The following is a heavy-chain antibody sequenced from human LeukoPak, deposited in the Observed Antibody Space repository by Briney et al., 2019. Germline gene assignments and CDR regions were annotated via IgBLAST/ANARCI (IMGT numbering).Heavy chain of an antibody. V-gene: IGHV4-59*01. J-gene: IGHJ4*02. CDR3: ASDSRGVGN. CDR2: IYYSGST. D-gene: IGHD1-26*01. Sequence: PSETLSLTCTVSGGSISSYYWSWIRQPPGKGLEWIGYIYYSGSTNYNPSLKSRVTISVDTSKNQFSLKLSSVTAADTAVYYCASDSRGVGNWGQGTLVTVSS. CDR1: GGSISSYY.